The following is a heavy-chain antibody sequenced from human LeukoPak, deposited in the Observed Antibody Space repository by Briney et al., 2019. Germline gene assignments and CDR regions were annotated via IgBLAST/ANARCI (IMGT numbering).Heavy chain of an antibody. CDR2: INAGSGNT. V-gene: IGHV1-3*03. CDR1: GYTFTSYG. D-gene: IGHD6-13*01. Sequence: ASVKVSCKASGYTFTSYGISWVRQAPGQSLEWMGWINAGSGNTKYSQEFQGRVTITRDTSASTAYMELSSLRSEDMAVYYCARGIAAAGYYYFYMDVWGKGTTVTVSS. J-gene: IGHJ6*03. CDR3: ARGIAAAGYYYFYMDV.